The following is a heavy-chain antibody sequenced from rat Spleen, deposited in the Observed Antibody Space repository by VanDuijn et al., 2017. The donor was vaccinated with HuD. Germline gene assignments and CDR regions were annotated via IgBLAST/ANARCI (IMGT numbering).Heavy chain of an antibody. Sequence: QVQLKESGPGLVQPSQTLSLTCTVAGFSLTSYHVSWVRQPPGKGLEWMGVMRSDGDTSYNSALNSRLSISRDTSKSQVFLKMSSLHTEDTATYYCVRDRYNWYFDFWGPGIMVTVSS. V-gene: IGHV2-32*01. CDR2: MRSDGDT. J-gene: IGHJ1*01. CDR1: GFSLTSYH. CDR3: VRDRYNWYFDF.